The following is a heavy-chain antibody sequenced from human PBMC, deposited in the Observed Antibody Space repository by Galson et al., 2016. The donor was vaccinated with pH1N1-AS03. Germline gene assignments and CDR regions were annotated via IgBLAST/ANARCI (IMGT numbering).Heavy chain of an antibody. CDR2: IYHTGTS. J-gene: IGHJ4*02. Sequence: SLTCDVSGYSLSTGYYWGWIRQPPGKGLEWIGSIYHTGTSHYNPSVKSRVIISVDTSKNQFSLKLSSVSAADTAVYYCVRGGREIRSDAIFPGGADSWGRGTLVSVSS. V-gene: IGHV4-38-2*01. CDR1: GYSLSTGYY. D-gene: IGHD2-15*01. CDR3: VRGGREIRSDAIFPGGADS.